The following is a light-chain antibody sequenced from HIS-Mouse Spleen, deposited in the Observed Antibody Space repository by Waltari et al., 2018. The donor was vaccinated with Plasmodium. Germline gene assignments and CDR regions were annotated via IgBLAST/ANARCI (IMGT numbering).Light chain of an antibody. CDR3: QQYDNLPPLFT. J-gene: IGKJ3*01. V-gene: IGKV1-33*01. Sequence: DIQMTQSPSYLSASVGDRVTITCQAIQDISNYLNWYQQKPGKAPKLLIYDASNLETGVPSRFSGSGSGTDFTFTISSLQPEDIATYYCQQYDNLPPLFTFGPGTKVDIK. CDR1: QDISNY. CDR2: DAS.